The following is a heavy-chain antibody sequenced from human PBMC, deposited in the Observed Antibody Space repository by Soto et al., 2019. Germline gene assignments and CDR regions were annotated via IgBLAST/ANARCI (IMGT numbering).Heavy chain of an antibody. J-gene: IGHJ3*02. V-gene: IGHV4-61*08. CDR1: GGATNSGDYY. CDR3: ARDHTREADAFDI. Sequence: SETLSLTCIVSGGATNSGDYYWSWIRQPPGKGLEWIGYIYYSGGTNYNPSLKSRVTISVDTSKNQFSLKLSSVTAADTAVYYCARDHTREADAFDIWGQGTMVTVSS. D-gene: IGHD1-26*01. CDR2: IYYSGGT.